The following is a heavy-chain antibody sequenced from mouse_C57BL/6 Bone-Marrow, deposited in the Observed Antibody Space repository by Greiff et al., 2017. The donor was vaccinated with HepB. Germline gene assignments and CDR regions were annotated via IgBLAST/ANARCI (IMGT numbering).Heavy chain of an antibody. J-gene: IGHJ4*01. V-gene: IGHV1-72*01. D-gene: IGHD2-5*01. CDR1: GYTFTSYW. Sequence: VQLKQPGAELVKPGASVKLSCKASGYTFTSYWMHWVKQRPGRGLEWIGRIDPNSGGTKYNEKFKSKATLTVDKPSSTAYMQLSSLTSEDSAVYYCARRAYYSNWYAMDYWGQGTSVTVSS. CDR3: ARRAYYSNWYAMDY. CDR2: IDPNSGGT.